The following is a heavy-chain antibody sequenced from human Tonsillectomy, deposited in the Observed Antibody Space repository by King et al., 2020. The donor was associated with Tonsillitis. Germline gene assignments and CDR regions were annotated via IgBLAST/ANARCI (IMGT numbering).Heavy chain of an antibody. J-gene: IGHJ4*02. CDR1: GFTFSSYG. V-gene: IGHV3-30*02. D-gene: IGHD3-22*01. CDR2: IRYDGSNK. CDR3: AKDLVPDPLLYYYDSSGYSSNDY. Sequence: VQLVESGGGVVQPGGSLRLSCAASGFTFSSYGMHWVRQAPGKGLEWVAFIRYDGSNKYYADSVKGRFTISRDNSKNTLYLQMNSLRAEDTAVYYCAKDLVPDPLLYYYDSSGYSSNDYWGQGTLVTVSS.